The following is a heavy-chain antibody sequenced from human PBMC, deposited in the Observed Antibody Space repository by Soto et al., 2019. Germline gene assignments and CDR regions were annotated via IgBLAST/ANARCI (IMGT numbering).Heavy chain of an antibody. D-gene: IGHD3-10*01. CDR2: INNDGSST. Sequence: GWSLRLSCAASGFTFSSYWMDLVRQAPGKGLVWVSRINNDGSSTSYADSVKGRLTISRDNAKNTLYLQMNSLRAEDTAVYYCTRVITTSGGDFDYWGQGTLVTVSS. V-gene: IGHV3-74*01. CDR3: TRVITTSGGDFDY. J-gene: IGHJ4*02. CDR1: GFTFSSYW.